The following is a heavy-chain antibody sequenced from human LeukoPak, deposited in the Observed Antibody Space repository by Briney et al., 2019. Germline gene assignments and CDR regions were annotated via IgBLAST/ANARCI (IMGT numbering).Heavy chain of an antibody. CDR3: ARERPRGVSAFDM. D-gene: IGHD3-10*01. V-gene: IGHV3-7*03. CDR1: GFTFSTYW. Sequence: GGSLRLSCVASGFTFSTYWMSWVRQAPGKGLEWVANIKEDGSDKNYVGSVKGRFTIFRDNAKNSLYLQMNSLRVEDTAVYYCARERPRGVSAFDMWGQGTMVTVSS. J-gene: IGHJ3*02. CDR2: IKEDGSDK.